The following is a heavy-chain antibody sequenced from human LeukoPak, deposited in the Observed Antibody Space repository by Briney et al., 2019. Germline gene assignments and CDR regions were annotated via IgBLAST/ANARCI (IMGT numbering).Heavy chain of an antibody. D-gene: IGHD3-3*01. CDR3: ARPGGYDFWSGYWGGYYYYGMDV. CDR1: GYTFTSYD. J-gene: IGHJ6*02. Sequence: ASVKVSCKASGYTFTSYDINRVRQATGQGLERMGWMNPNSGNTGYAQKFQGRVTMTRNTSISTAYMELSSLRSEDTAVYYCARPGGYDFWSGYWGGYYYYGMDVWGQGTTVTVSS. V-gene: IGHV1-8*01. CDR2: MNPNSGNT.